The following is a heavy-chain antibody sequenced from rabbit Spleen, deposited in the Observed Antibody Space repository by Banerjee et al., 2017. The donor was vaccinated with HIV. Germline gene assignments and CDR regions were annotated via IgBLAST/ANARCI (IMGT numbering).Heavy chain of an antibody. CDR1: GFSFSYSDY. V-gene: IGHV1S40*01. CDR2: IGAGVTYTT. J-gene: IGHJ4*01. CDR3: ARDLAAVIGWNFGL. D-gene: IGHD1-1*01. Sequence: QSLEESGGDLVKPGTSLTLTCTASGFSFSYSDYMCWVRQPPGKGPEWIACIGAGVTYTTYYATWAKGRFTISKTSSTTVTLQMTSLTAADTATYFCARDLAAVIGWNFGLWGPGTLVTVS.